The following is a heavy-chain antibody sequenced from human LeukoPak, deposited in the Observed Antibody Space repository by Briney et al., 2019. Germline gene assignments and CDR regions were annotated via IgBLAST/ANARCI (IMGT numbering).Heavy chain of an antibody. CDR2: ISGSGGNT. J-gene: IGHJ3*02. CDR1: GFTFSSYG. D-gene: IGHD3-22*01. CDR3: AKGELWDSSGYDAFDI. Sequence: PGGSPRLSCAVSGFTFSSYGMHWVRQAPGKGLEWVSAISGSGGNTYYADSVKGRFTISRDSSKNTLYLQMNSLRAEDTAVYYCAKGELWDSSGYDAFDIWGQGTMVTVSS. V-gene: IGHV3-23*01.